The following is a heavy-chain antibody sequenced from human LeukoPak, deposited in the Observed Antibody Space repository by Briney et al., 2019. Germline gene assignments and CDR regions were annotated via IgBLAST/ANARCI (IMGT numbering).Heavy chain of an antibody. CDR3: ASSSSGWSMGYFDY. J-gene: IGHJ4*02. CDR1: GYTFTGYY. CDR2: ITPNSGGT. D-gene: IGHD6-19*01. Sequence: ASLMVSCKASGYTFTGYYMHWVRQAPGQGLEWMGWITPNSGGTNYAQKFQGRVTMTRDTSISTAYMELSRLRSDDTAVYYCASSSSGWSMGYFDYWGQGTLVTVSS. V-gene: IGHV1-2*02.